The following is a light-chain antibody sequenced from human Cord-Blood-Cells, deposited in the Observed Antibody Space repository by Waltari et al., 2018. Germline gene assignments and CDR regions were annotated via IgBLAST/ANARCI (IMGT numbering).Light chain of an antibody. J-gene: IGLJ3*02. CDR2: EGS. CDR1: SSDVGSYNL. CDR3: CSYAGRSTWV. Sequence: QSALTQPASVSGSPGQSITISCTGTSSDVGSYNLVSWYQQHPGKAPKLMIYEGSKRPSGVSNRVSGSKSGNTASLTVSVLQAEGEADYYCCSYAGRSTWVFGGGTKLTVL. V-gene: IGLV2-23*01.